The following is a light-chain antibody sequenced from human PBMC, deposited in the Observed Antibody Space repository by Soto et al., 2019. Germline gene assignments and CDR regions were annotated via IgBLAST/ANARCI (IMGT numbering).Light chain of an antibody. Sequence: QSALTQPASVSESPGQSITISCTGTSSDVGAFNYVSWYQQHPDKAPKLIISEVTNRPSGVSLRLSGSKSGNTASLTISGLQAEDEADYYCSSLTTDSTVVFGGGTKLTVL. CDR2: EVT. J-gene: IGLJ2*01. V-gene: IGLV2-14*01. CDR3: SSLTTDSTVV. CDR1: SSDVGAFNY.